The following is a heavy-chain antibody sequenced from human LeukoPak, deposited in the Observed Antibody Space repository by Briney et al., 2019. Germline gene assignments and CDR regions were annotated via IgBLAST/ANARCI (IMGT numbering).Heavy chain of an antibody. V-gene: IGHV1-2*02. CDR1: GYTFTGYY. CDR2: INPNSGGT. J-gene: IGHJ5*02. CDR3: AREGIAAAGIAWFDP. Sequence: ASVKVSCKASGYTFTGYYMHWVRQAPGQGLKWMGWINPNSGGTNYAQKFQGRVTMTRDTSISTAFMELSRLRSDDTAVYYCAREGIAAAGIAWFDPWGQGTLVTVSS. D-gene: IGHD6-13*01.